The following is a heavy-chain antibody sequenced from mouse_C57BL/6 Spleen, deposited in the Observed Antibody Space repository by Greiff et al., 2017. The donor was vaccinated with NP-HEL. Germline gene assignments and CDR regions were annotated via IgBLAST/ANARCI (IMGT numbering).Heavy chain of an antibody. CDR2: IDPSDSYT. Sequence: QVQLQQPGAELVMPGASVKLSCKASGYTFTSYWMHWVKQRPGQGLEWIGEIDPSDSYTNYNQKFKGKSTLTVDKSSSTAYMQLSSLTSEDSAVYYGARRGHWYFDVWGTGTTVTVSS. J-gene: IGHJ1*03. CDR3: ARRGHWYFDV. CDR1: GYTFTSYW. V-gene: IGHV1-69*01.